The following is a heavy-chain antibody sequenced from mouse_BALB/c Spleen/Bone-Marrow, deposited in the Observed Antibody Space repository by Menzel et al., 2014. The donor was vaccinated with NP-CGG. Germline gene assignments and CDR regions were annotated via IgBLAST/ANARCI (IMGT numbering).Heavy chain of an antibody. J-gene: IGHJ4*01. V-gene: IGHV1-66*01. Sequence: VQRVESGPELVKPGASVKISCEASGYSFTSYYIHWVKQRPGQGLEWIGWIFTGSGNIKYNEKFKGEATLTADTSSSTAYMRLSSLTSEDSAVYFGARRGNWGYAMDYWGQGTSVTVSS. CDR2: IFTGSGNI. D-gene: IGHD2-1*01. CDR3: ARRGNWGYAMDY. CDR1: GYSFTSYY.